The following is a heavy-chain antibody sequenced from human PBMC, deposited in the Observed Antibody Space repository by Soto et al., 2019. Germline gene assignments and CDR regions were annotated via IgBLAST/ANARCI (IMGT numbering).Heavy chain of an antibody. Sequence: GSLRLSCEASGFTFIRVSINWFRHFPGKWLEWVASISSGSSDTWYADSVKGRFIISRDNAQNSLFLQMNTLRPEDTAMYYCARVAYWGPGTQVTVSS. V-gene: IGHV3-21*01. CDR2: ISSGSSDT. CDR1: GFTFIRVS. CDR3: ARVAY. J-gene: IGHJ4*02.